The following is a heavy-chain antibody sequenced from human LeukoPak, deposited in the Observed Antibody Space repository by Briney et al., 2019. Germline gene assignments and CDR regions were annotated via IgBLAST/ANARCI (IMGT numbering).Heavy chain of an antibody. CDR1: VYTFTGYY. V-gene: IGHV1-2*02. CDR2: INPNSGGT. CDR3: ARGPLGSSSSGYYYYMDV. Sequence: ASVNVSCKASVYTFTGYYMHWVRQAPGQGLEWMGWINPNSGGTNYAQKFQGRVTMTRDTSISTAYMEVSRLRPDDTAVYYCARGPLGSSSSGYYYYMDVWGKGTTVTVSS. J-gene: IGHJ6*03. D-gene: IGHD6-6*01.